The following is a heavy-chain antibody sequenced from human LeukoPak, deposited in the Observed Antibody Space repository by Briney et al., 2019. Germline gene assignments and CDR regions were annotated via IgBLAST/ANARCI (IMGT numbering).Heavy chain of an antibody. CDR3: ARGEFIAAAGAGYFDY. D-gene: IGHD6-13*01. Sequence: GRSLRLSCAASGFTFSSYAMHWVRQAPGKGLEWVAVISYDGSNKYYADSVKGRFTISRDNSKNTLYLQMNSLRAEDTAVYYCARGEFIAAAGAGYFDYWGQGTLVTVSS. J-gene: IGHJ4*02. CDR1: GFTFSSYA. CDR2: ISYDGSNK. V-gene: IGHV3-30-3*01.